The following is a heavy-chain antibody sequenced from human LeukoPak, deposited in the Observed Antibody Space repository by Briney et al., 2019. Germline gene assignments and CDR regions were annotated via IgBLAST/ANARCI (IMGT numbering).Heavy chain of an antibody. D-gene: IGHD3-22*01. CDR2: IYTSGST. CDR1: GGSISSGSYY. V-gene: IGHV4-61*02. CDR3: ARVLDYYDSSGYYEWFDP. J-gene: IGHJ5*02. Sequence: PSQTLSLTCTVSGGSISSGSYYWSWIRHPAGKGLEWIERIYTSGSTNYNPSLKSRVTISVDTSKNQFYLKLSSVTAADTAVYYCARVLDYYDSSGYYEWFDPWGQGTLVTVSS.